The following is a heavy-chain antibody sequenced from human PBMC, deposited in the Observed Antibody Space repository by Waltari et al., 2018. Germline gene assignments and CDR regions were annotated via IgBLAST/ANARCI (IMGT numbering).Heavy chain of an antibody. Sequence: QVQLQQWGAGLLKPSETLSLTCAVYGGSFSGYYWSWIRQTPGKGLEWIGEINHSGSTNYNPALKIRVTTSVETSKSQFSLKLRAVPAADTAVYYCARGGGIWSGYYPIYYYYMDVWGKGTTVTISS. D-gene: IGHD3-3*01. CDR2: INHSGST. J-gene: IGHJ6*03. V-gene: IGHV4-34*01. CDR3: ARGGGIWSGYYPIYYYYMDV. CDR1: GGSFSGYY.